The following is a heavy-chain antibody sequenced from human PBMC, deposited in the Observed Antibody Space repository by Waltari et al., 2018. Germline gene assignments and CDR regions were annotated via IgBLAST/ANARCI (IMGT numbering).Heavy chain of an antibody. Sequence: QITLKESGPTLVKPTQTLTLTCTFSGFSLSTSGVCVDWIRQPPGKALEWLALIYWDDDKRYSPSLKSRLTITKDTSKNQVVLTRTNMDPVDTATYDCAHRVRYFDYWGQGTLVTVSS. V-gene: IGHV2-5*02. CDR1: GFSLSTSGVC. CDR3: AHRVRYFDY. CDR2: IYWDDDK. J-gene: IGHJ4*02. D-gene: IGHD3-9*01.